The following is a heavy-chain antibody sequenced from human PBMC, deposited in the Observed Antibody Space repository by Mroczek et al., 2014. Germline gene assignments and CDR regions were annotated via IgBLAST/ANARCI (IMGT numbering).Heavy chain of an antibody. CDR2: INPNSGGT. CDR3: ARENLKLVVSSITRREFDY. V-gene: IGHV1-2*02. D-gene: IGHD2-2*01. CDR1: GYTFTDYY. Sequence: QVQLVQSGAEVRRPGASVKVSCKSSGYTFTDYYIQWVRQAPGQGLEWMGWINPNSGGTKYAQKFQGRVSLTRDTSISTAYMELTRLTSDDTALYFCARENLKLVVSSITRREFDYWGQGSLVTVSS. J-gene: IGHJ4*02.